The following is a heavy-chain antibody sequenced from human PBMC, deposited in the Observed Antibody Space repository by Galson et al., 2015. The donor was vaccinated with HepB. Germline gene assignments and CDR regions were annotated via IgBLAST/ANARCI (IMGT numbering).Heavy chain of an antibody. Sequence: SLTCAVSGGSISSSNWWSWVRQPPGKGLEWIGEIYHSGNTNYNPSLKSRLTISVDKSKNQFSLKMRSVTAADTAVYYCASLVWCIAARPGNWGQGTLVTVSS. CDR3: ASLVWCIAARPGN. V-gene: IGHV4-4*02. D-gene: IGHD6-6*01. J-gene: IGHJ4*02. CDR2: IYHSGNT. CDR1: GGSISSSNW.